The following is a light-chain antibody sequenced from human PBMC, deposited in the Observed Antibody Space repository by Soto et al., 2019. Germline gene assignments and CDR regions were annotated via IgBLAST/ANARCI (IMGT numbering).Light chain of an antibody. CDR2: SNN. J-gene: IGLJ2*01. CDR3: AAWAGSLNGVV. CDR1: SSNIGRNI. V-gene: IGLV1-44*01. Sequence: QSVLTQPPSASGTPGQRVTISCSGSSSNIGRNIVNWYQQLPGTAPKLLIYSNNQRPSGVPDRFSGSKSGTSASLAISGLQSEDEADYYCAAWAGSLNGVVFGGGTKLTVL.